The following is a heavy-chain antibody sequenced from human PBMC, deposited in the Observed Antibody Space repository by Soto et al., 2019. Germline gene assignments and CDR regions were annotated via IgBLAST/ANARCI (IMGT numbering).Heavy chain of an antibody. J-gene: IGHJ4*02. Sequence: GGSLRLSCAASGLTVSSNYMSWVRQAPGKGLEWVSVIYSGGSTYYADSVKGRFTISRDNSKNTLYLQMNSLRAEDTAVYYCAREHVTYSPGRSVGYWGQGTLVTVSS. D-gene: IGHD6-13*01. CDR1: GLTVSSNY. V-gene: IGHV3-66*01. CDR2: IYSGGST. CDR3: AREHVTYSPGRSVGY.